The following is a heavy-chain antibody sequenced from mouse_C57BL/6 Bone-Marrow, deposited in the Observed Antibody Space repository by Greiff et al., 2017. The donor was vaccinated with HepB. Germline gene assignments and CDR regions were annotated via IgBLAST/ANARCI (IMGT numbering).Heavy chain of an antibody. CDR2: IDPSDSYT. D-gene: IGHD2-4*01. V-gene: IGHV1-69*01. J-gene: IGHJ1*03. CDR3: AKSTMITTEGYWYFDV. CDR1: GYTFTSYW. Sequence: VKVVESGAELVMPGASVKLSCKASGYTFTSYWMHWVKQRPGQGLEWIGEIDPSDSYTNYNQKFKGKSTLTVDKSSSTAYMQLSSLTSEDSAVYYCAKSTMITTEGYWYFDVWGTGTTVTVSS.